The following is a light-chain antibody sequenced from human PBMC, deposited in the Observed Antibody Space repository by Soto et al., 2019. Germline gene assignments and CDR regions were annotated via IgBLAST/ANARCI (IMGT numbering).Light chain of an antibody. J-gene: IGLJ2*01. CDR2: DVY. CDR1: SGDLGDFNS. Sequence: QSALTQPDSVSGSLGQSISISCIGNSGDLGDFNSVSWYQQHPGKAPKLILFDVYNRPSGVSNRFSGSKSANTASLTIIGLQTEDEADYYCGSHTTTNTWLFGGGTQLTVL. V-gene: IGLV2-14*03. CDR3: GSHTTTNTWL.